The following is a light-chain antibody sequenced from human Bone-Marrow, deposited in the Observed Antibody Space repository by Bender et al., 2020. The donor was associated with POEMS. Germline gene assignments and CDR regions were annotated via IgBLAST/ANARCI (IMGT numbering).Light chain of an antibody. CDR1: SSDVGRTNL. J-gene: IGLJ3*02. CDR3: CSYAGSRV. Sequence: QSALTQPASVSGSPGQSITISCTGTSSDVGRTNLVSWYQQHPGKPPKIIIYEVSKWPSGISDRFSGSKSGNTAYLTISGLQAEDEADYYCCSYAGSRVFGGGTKLTVL. CDR2: EVS. V-gene: IGLV2-23*02.